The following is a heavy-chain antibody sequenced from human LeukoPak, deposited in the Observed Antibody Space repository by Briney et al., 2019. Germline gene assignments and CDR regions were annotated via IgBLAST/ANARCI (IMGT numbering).Heavy chain of an antibody. J-gene: IGHJ6*03. V-gene: IGHV4-38-2*01. Sequence: SETLSLTCAVSGYSISSGYYWGWIRPPPGKGLEWIGSIYHSGSTYYNPSLKSRVTISVDTSKNQFSLKLSSVTAADTAVYYCARGGETTNYYYYYMDVWGPGTMVTVS. D-gene: IGHD1-14*01. CDR1: GYSISSGYY. CDR2: IYHSGST. CDR3: ARGGETTNYYYYYMDV.